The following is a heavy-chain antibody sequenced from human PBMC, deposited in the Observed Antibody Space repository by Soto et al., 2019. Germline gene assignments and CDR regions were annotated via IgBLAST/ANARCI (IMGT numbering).Heavy chain of an antibody. D-gene: IGHD3-10*01. CDR2: ISAYNGNT. J-gene: IGHJ5*02. CDR3: ASHIITSQNIVDWFDP. V-gene: IGHV1-18*01. Sequence: ASVKVSCKASGYTFTSYGISWVRPAPGQWLELMGWISAYNGNTNYAQKLQGRVTMTTDTSTSTAYMELRSLRSDDTAVYYCASHIITSQNIVDWFDPWGQGTLVTVSS. CDR1: GYTFTSYG.